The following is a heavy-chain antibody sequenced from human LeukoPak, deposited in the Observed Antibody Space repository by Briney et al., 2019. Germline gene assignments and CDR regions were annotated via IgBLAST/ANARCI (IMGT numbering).Heavy chain of an antibody. V-gene: IGHV1-46*01. CDR1: GYTFTSYY. CDR3: ARDQRGRNWNYGPGFDY. D-gene: IGHD1-7*01. CDR2: INPSGGST. J-gene: IGHJ4*02. Sequence: VASVKVSCKASGYTFTSYYMHWVRQAPGQGLEWMGIINPSGGSTSYAQKFQGRVTMTRDTSTSTVYMELSSLRSEDTAVYYCARDQRGRNWNYGPGFDYWGQGTLVTVSS.